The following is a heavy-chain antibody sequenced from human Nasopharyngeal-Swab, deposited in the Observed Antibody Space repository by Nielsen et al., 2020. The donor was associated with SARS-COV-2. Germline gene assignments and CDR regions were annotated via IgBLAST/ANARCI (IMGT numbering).Heavy chain of an antibody. CDR1: GYTLTELS. J-gene: IGHJ4*02. D-gene: IGHD6-19*01. CDR3: ARDYRAWSSGFPFDY. V-gene: IGHV1-24*01. Sequence: ASVKVSCKVSGYTLTELSMHWVRQAPGKGLEWMGGFDTEDGETIYAQKFQGRVTMTTDTSTSTAYMELRSLRSDDTAVYYCARDYRAWSSGFPFDYWGQGTLVTVSS. CDR2: FDTEDGET.